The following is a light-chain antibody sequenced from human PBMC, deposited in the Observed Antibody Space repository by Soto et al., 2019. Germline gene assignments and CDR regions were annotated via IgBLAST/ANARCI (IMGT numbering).Light chain of an antibody. Sequence: QSALTQPASVSGSPGQSITISCSGTSSDVGSYNYVSWYQQHPDRAPKLMIYDVSNRPSGVSNRFSGSKSGNTASLTISSLQAEYEADYYCSSYPSSSPLLFGGGTKLTVL. J-gene: IGLJ2*01. CDR1: SSDVGSYNY. CDR3: SSYPSSSPLL. CDR2: DVS. V-gene: IGLV2-14*01.